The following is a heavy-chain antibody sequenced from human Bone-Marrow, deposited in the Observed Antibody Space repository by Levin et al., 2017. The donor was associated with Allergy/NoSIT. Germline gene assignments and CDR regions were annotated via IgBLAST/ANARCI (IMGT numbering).Heavy chain of an antibody. J-gene: IGHJ5*02. Sequence: GGSLRLSCAASGFTFSDYYMSWIRQAPGKGLEWVSYISSSSSYTNYADSVKGRFTISRDNAKNSLYLQMNSLRAEDTAVYYCARDHSAYCSGGSCSSDFDPWGQGTLVTVSS. CDR1: GFTFSDYY. CDR2: ISSSSSYT. CDR3: ARDHSAYCSGGSCSSDFDP. D-gene: IGHD2-15*01. V-gene: IGHV3-11*06.